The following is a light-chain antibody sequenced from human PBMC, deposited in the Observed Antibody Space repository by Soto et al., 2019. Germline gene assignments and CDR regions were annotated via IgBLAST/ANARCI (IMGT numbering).Light chain of an antibody. Sequence: DIQMTQSPSSLSASVGDRVTITCRASQSISSYLNWYQQKPGKAPKLLIYAASSLQSGVPSRFSGSGSGTDFTLTISSLQPEDFATYYCQQSYRTPLTFGQRTKVEIK. V-gene: IGKV1-39*01. CDR3: QQSYRTPLT. CDR2: AAS. J-gene: IGKJ1*01. CDR1: QSISSY.